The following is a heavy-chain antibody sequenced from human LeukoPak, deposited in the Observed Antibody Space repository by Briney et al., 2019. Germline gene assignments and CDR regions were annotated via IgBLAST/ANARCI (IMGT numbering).Heavy chain of an antibody. CDR2: INPNSGGT. D-gene: IGHD7-27*01. V-gene: IGHV1-2*02. CDR3: ARGSGDPDAYYYYYYMDV. Sequence: ASVKVSCKASGYTFTGYYMHWVRQAPGQGLEWMGWINPNSGGTNYAQKFQGRVTMTRDTSISTAYMELSRLRSDDTAVYYCARGSGDPDAYYYYYYMDVWGKGTTVTVSS. J-gene: IGHJ6*03. CDR1: GYTFTGYY.